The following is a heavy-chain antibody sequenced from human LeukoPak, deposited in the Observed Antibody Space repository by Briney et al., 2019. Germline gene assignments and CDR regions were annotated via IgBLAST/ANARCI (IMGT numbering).Heavy chain of an antibody. D-gene: IGHD6-13*01. CDR3: ARVRGYISSGFDY. V-gene: IGHV3-7*01. CDR1: GFTFSSYW. J-gene: IGHJ4*02. Sequence: GGSLRLSCAASGFTFSSYWMSWVRQAPGKELAWVANIQQDGSEKYYVDSVKGRFTISRDNAKNSLYLQLNSLRAEDTAVYYCARVRGYISSGFDYWGQGTLVTVSS. CDR2: IQQDGSEK.